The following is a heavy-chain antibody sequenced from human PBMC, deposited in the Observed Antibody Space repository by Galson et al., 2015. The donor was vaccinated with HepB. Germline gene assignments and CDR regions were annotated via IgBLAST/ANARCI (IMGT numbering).Heavy chain of an antibody. CDR1: GFTFSSYG. CDR3: AKKVSPGGYCGGDCYFDY. CDR2: ISYDGGNK. V-gene: IGHV3-30*18. D-gene: IGHD2-21*01. J-gene: IGHJ4*02. Sequence: SLRLSCAASGFTFSSYGMHWVRQAPGKGLEWVAVISYDGGNKYYADSVKGRFTISRDNFKNTLYLQMNSLRAEDTAVYYCAKKVSPGGYCGGDCYFDYWGQGTLVTVSS.